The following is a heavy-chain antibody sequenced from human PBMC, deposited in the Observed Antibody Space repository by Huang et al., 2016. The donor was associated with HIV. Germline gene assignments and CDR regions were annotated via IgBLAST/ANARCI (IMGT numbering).Heavy chain of an antibody. CDR3: AKERCYGGSCYSRELHY. D-gene: IGHD2-15*01. CDR2: KGYDGINK. V-gene: IGHV3-30*02. CDR1: GFTFSSYA. Sequence: QVQLVESGGGAVQPGGSLRLSCAASGFTFSSYAMHWVRQAAGKGTEWVAFKGYDGINKSYSESVKGRFTISRDNSKNTMYLQMNSLRAEDTAIYYCAKERCYGGSCYSRELHYWGQGTLVTVSS. J-gene: IGHJ4*02.